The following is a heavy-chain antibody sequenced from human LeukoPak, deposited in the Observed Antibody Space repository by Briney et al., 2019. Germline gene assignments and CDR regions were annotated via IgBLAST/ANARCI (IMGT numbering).Heavy chain of an antibody. CDR1: GDSISSGTYY. CDR2: IYTSGST. Sequence: SETLSLTCTVSGDSISSGTYYWIWIRQPAGKGLEWIGRIYTSGSTNYNPSLKSRVTISVDTSKNQFSLKLSSVTAADTAVYYCARDVGARLSGYWGQGTLVTVSS. D-gene: IGHD6-6*01. V-gene: IGHV4-61*02. J-gene: IGHJ4*02. CDR3: ARDVGARLSGY.